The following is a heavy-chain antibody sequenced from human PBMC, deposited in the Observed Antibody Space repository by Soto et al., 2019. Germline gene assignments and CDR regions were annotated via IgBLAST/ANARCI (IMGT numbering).Heavy chain of an antibody. D-gene: IGHD6-6*01. CDR1: GFTFSASA. V-gene: IGHV3-73*01. CDR3: TGSSSGY. J-gene: IGHJ4*02. CDR2: IRSKSNSYAT. Sequence: GGSLRLSCAASGFTFSASAMHWVRQASGKGLGWVGHIRSKSNSYATAYAPSVKGRFTISRDDSKNTAYLQMNSLKIEDTAVYYCTGSSSGYWGQGTLVTVSS.